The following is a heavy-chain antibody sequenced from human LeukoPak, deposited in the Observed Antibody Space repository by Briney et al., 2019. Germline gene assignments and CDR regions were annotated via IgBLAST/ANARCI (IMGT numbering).Heavy chain of an antibody. D-gene: IGHD2-2*01. CDR2: IFSTGTT. CDR1: GGSLSSHY. Sequence: PSETLSLTCTVSGGSLSSHYWSWIRQPPGKGLELIRHIFSTGTTFYNPSLSGRVSISLDTSRNQFSLKLTSVTAADTAVYYCARFSSDCSTASCYLTYWGQGTLVTVSS. V-gene: IGHV4-59*11. J-gene: IGHJ4*02. CDR3: ARFSSDCSTASCYLTY.